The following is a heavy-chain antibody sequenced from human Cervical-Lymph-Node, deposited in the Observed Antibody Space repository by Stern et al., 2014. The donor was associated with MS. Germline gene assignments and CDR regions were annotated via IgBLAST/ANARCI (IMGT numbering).Heavy chain of an antibody. CDR2: INAGNGDT. CDR3: ATGLSTISFLLSH. Sequence: MQLVESGPEVKKPGASVKVSCKASGYTLGSYAMHWVRQAPGQRLEWMGRINAGNGDTYYSQKVQGRVTVTRDTSANIAYMELSGLTSADTAVYYCATGLSTISFLLSHWGQGTLVTVSS. CDR1: GYTLGSYA. V-gene: IGHV1-3*01. J-gene: IGHJ1*01. D-gene: IGHD1-1*01.